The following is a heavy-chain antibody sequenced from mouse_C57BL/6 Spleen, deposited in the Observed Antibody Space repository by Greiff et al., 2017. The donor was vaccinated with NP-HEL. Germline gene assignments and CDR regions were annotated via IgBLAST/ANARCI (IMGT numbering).Heavy chain of an antibody. D-gene: IGHD2-5*01. Sequence: QVQLKESGAELARPGASVKLSCKASGYTFTSYGISWVKQRTGQGLEWIGEIYPRSGNTYYNEKFKGKATLTADKSSSTAYMELRSLTSEDSAVYFCALYSNYFAYWGQGTLVTVSA. CDR1: GYTFTSYG. CDR3: ALYSNYFAY. CDR2: IYPRSGNT. V-gene: IGHV1-81*01. J-gene: IGHJ3*01.